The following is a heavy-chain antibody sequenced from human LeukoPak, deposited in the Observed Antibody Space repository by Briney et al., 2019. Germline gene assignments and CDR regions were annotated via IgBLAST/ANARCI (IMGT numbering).Heavy chain of an antibody. CDR2: ISSPGSST. D-gene: IGHD2-2*01. J-gene: IGHJ4*02. V-gene: IGHV3-23*01. Sequence: GGSLRLSCAASGFTFDSYAMTWVRQAPGKGLEWVSYISSPGSSTFYAGSVKGRFTISRDNSKNTLYLQMNSLRAEDTAVYYCAKRGIPTSAYYFDSWGQGTLITVSS. CDR3: AKRGIPTSAYYFDS. CDR1: GFTFDSYA.